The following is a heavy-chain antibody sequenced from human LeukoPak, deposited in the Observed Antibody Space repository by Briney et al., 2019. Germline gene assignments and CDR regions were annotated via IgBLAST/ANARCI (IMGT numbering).Heavy chain of an antibody. CDR1: GGSFSGYY. Sequence: SETLSLTCAVHGGSFSGYYWSWIRQPPGKGLEWIGEINHSGSTNYNPSLKSRVTISVDTSKNQFSLKLSSVTAADTAVYYCARDLVVRGVQSNWFDPWGQGTLVTVSS. J-gene: IGHJ5*02. CDR2: INHSGST. V-gene: IGHV4-34*01. CDR3: ARDLVVRGVQSNWFDP. D-gene: IGHD3-10*01.